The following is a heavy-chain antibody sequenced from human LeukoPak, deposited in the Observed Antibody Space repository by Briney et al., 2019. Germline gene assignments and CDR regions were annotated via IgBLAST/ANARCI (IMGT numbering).Heavy chain of an antibody. Sequence: GESLKISCKGSGYSFITYRIGWVRQMPGKGLEWMGIIYPGDSDTRYSPSFQGQVTISVDKSINTAYLRWSSLKASDSGMYYCAIGRYSSGGICHWSPDFWGQGTLVTVSS. CDR2: IYPGDSDT. D-gene: IGHD2-15*01. CDR1: GYSFITYR. J-gene: IGHJ4*02. V-gene: IGHV5-51*01. CDR3: AIGRYSSGGICHWSPDF.